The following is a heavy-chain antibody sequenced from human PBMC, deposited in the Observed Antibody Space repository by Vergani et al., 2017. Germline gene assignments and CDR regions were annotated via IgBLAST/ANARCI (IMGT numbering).Heavy chain of an antibody. CDR3: ARGLRGSSWYYFDY. CDR2: IYYSGST. Sequence: QVQLQESGPGLVKPSETLSLTCTVSGGSVSSGSYYWSWIRQPPGKGLEWIGYIYYSGSTNYNPSLKSRVTISVDTSKNQFSLKLSSVTAADTAVYYCARGLRGSSWYYFDYWGQGTLVTVSS. J-gene: IGHJ4*02. CDR1: GGSVSSGSYY. D-gene: IGHD6-13*01. V-gene: IGHV4-61*01.